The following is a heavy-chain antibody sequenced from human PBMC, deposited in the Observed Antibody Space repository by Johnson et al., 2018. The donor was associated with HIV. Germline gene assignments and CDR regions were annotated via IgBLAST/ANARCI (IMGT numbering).Heavy chain of an antibody. Sequence: QVQLVESGGGVVQPERSLRLSCAASGFTFNNYGIHWVRQAPGKGLEWVAGISYDGINKYYADSVKGRFTISRDNSKNTLYLQMNSLRAEDTAGDYCAKVGGLRWQTWGAFDIWGQGTMVTVSS. CDR3: AKVGGLRWQTWGAFDI. V-gene: IGHV3-30*18. CDR1: GFTFNNYG. CDR2: ISYDGINK. J-gene: IGHJ3*02. D-gene: IGHD4-23*01.